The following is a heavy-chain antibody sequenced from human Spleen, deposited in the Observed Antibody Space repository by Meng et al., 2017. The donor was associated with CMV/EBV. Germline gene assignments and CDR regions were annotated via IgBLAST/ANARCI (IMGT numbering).Heavy chain of an antibody. D-gene: IGHD3-3*01. J-gene: IGHJ2*01. Sequence: AYYMHWVRQAPGQGLEWMGWINPNSGDTKYAQKFQGRVTMTRDILISTAYMELSSLRYDDTAVYYCARTELRTVFGVIISSWYFDLWGRGTLVTVSS. V-gene: IGHV1-2*02. CDR2: INPNSGDT. CDR1: AYY. CDR3: ARTELRTVFGVIISSWYFDL.